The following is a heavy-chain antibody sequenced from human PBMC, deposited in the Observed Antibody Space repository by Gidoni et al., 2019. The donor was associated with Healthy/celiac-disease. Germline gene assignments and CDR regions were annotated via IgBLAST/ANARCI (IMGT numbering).Heavy chain of an antibody. Sequence: EVQLVESGGGLVQPGRSLRLSCAASGFTFDDYAMHWVRQAPGKGLEWVSGISWNSGSIGYADSVKSRFTISRDNAKNSLYLQMNSLRAEDTALYYCAKTLGWEPYDSWGQGTLVTVSS. CDR2: ISWNSGSI. CDR3: AKTLGWEPYDS. D-gene: IGHD1-26*01. V-gene: IGHV3-9*01. J-gene: IGHJ4*02. CDR1: GFTFDDYA.